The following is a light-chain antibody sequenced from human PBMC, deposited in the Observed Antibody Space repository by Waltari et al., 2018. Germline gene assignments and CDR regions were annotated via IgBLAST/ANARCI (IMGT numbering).Light chain of an antibody. J-gene: IGKJ2*01. CDR2: TAS. CDR1: QYISDY. Sequence: DIQMSQSPSSLSASVGDRVTITCRASQYISDYLHWYQQKPGKAPQLLNYTASTLQSGVPSRFSGSGSGSDFTLTISSLQPEDFATYCCQQTYTTPYTFGQGTRLEIK. V-gene: IGKV1-39*01. CDR3: QQTYTTPYT.